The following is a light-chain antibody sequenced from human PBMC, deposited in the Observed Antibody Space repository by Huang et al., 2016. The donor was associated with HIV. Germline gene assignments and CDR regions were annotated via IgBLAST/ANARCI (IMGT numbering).Light chain of an antibody. CDR2: GAS. CDR1: QTIGTY. J-gene: IGKJ3*01. Sequence: DVQMTQSPSSLSASVGDRVTIACRASQTIGTYLNWYQQKPGKVPSLLIDGASNVHSGVPARCSGSGAGTDITLTISSLQPEDFATYYCQQSHSLPPAFGPGTIVDIE. V-gene: IGKV1-39*01. CDR3: QQSHSLPPA.